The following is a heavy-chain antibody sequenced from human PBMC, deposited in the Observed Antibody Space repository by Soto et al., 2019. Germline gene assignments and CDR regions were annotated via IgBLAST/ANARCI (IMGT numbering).Heavy chain of an antibody. CDR2: INHSGST. D-gene: IGHD6-13*01. CDR1: GGSFSGYY. CDR3: ARATVFITAPARNNYIMDV. J-gene: IGHJ6*04. Sequence: SETLSLACAVYGGSFSGYYWSWIRQPPGKGLEWIGEINHSGSTNYNPSLKSRVTISVDTSKNQFSLKLSSVTAADTAVYYCARATVFITAPARNNYIMDVWGEGATVTVSS. V-gene: IGHV4-34*01.